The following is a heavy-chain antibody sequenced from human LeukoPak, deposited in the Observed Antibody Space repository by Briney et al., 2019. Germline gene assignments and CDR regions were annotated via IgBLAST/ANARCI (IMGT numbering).Heavy chain of an antibody. V-gene: IGHV4-59*08. CDR3: ARRPQSSSWPPDY. CDR2: IYYSGST. Sequence: PSETLSLTCTVSGGSISSYYWSWIRQPPGKGLEWIGYIYYSGSTNYNPPLKSRVTISVDTSKNQFSLKLSSVTAADTAVYYCARRPQSSSWPPDYWGQGTLVTVSS. CDR1: GGSISSYY. J-gene: IGHJ4*02. D-gene: IGHD6-13*01.